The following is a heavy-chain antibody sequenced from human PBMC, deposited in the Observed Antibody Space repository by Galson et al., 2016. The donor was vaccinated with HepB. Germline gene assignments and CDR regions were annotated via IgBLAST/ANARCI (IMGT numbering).Heavy chain of an antibody. V-gene: IGHV3-48*02. CDR3: ARVGAMPRYDH. J-gene: IGHJ4*02. CDR2: ISSSGST. CDR1: GLAFHSYS. D-gene: IGHD1-26*01. Sequence: SLRLSCAASGLAFHSYSMNWVRQAPGKGPEWISHISSSGSTYYADSVKGRFIISRDNAKNSLYLQMNSLGHEDTATYYCARVGAMPRYDHWGQGTLVAVSS.